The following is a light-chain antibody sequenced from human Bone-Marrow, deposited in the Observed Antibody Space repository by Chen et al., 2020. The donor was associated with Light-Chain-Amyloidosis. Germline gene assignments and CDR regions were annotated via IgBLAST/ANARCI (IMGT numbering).Light chain of an antibody. CDR3: QQYGTSPVT. Sequence: EIVLTQSPGTLSLSPGEGANLSCRASQTISSNYLTWYQQKFGQAPRLLIYGSSSRATGIPDRFAGSGSGTDFTLTISRLEPGGFAVYYCQQYGTSPVTFGGGTKVEIK. CDR1: QTISSNY. J-gene: IGKJ4*01. V-gene: IGKV3-20*01. CDR2: GSS.